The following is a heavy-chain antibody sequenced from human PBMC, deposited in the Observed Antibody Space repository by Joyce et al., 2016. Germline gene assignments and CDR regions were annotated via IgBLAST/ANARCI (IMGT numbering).Heavy chain of an antibody. J-gene: IGHJ4*02. CDR2: INHSGGS. V-gene: IGHV4-34*02. CDR3: TRSWKAGYGGRVPGY. Sequence: QVQLQQWGAGLLKPSETLSLTCAVYGGSFTGYYWSWIRQPPGKGLGWIGEINHSGGSNYNPSLKSRFTISLDTSKSQFSLNLTSVTAADTAVYYCTRSWKAGYGGRVPGYWGQGTLVTVSS. D-gene: IGHD3-9*01. CDR1: GGSFTGYY.